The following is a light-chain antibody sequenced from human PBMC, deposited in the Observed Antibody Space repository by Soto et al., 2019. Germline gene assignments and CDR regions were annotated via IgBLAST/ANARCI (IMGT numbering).Light chain of an antibody. CDR3: SSDTSSSTPVV. J-gene: IGLJ2*01. CDR1: SSDVGGYNY. Sequence: QSALTQPASVSGSPGQSITISCTGTSSDVGGYNYVSWYQQHPGKAPKLMIYDVSNRPSGVSNRFSGSKSGNTTSLTISGLQAEDEADYSCSSDTSSSTPVVFGGGTKVTVL. CDR2: DVS. V-gene: IGLV2-14*01.